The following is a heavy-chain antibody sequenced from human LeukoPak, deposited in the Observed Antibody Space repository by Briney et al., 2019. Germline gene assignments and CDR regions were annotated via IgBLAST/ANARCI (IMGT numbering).Heavy chain of an antibody. V-gene: IGHV4-34*01. Sequence: SETLSLTCAVYGGSFSGYYWSWIRQPPGKGLEWIGEINHSGSTNCNPSLKSRVTISVDTSKNQFSLKLSSVTAADTAVYYCAGIGYCSSTSCYKGDYYYYYMDVWGKGTTVTVSS. CDR1: GGSFSGYY. J-gene: IGHJ6*03. D-gene: IGHD2-2*02. CDR3: AGIGYCSSTSCYKGDYYYYYMDV. CDR2: INHSGST.